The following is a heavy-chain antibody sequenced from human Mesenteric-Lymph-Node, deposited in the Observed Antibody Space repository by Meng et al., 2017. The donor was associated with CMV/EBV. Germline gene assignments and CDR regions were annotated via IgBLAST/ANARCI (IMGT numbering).Heavy chain of an antibody. V-gene: IGHV4-59*01. CDR3: ARSRHYYFYGLDV. CDR1: GGSISSYY. J-gene: IGHJ6*02. Sequence: GSLRLSCIVSGGSISSYYYNWIRQSPGKGLESIGYVYFTGTTNYNPSLESRVTISVDTSKNQISLRLSSVTAADTAVYYCARSRHYYFYGLDVWGQGTTVTVSS. CDR2: VYFTGTT.